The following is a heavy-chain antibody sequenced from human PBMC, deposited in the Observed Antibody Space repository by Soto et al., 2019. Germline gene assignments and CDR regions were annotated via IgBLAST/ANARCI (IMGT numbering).Heavy chain of an antibody. D-gene: IGHD7-27*01. CDR3: ARPLGLGGMDV. CDR2: INHSGST. V-gene: IGHV4-34*01. Sequence: SGTLFLPCAVYWGSCNGYYWRWVRQPPGKGLEWIGEINHSGSTNYNPSLKSRVTISVDTSKNQFSLKLSSVTAADTAVYYCARPLGLGGMDVWGQGTTVTVSS. J-gene: IGHJ6*02. CDR1: WGSCNGYY.